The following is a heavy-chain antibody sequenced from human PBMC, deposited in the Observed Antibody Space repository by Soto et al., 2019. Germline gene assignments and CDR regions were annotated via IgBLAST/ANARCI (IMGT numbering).Heavy chain of an antibody. CDR1: GFTFSSYA. CDR3: AKDSSRFLEWLLTYYYYYGMDV. Sequence: LRLSCAASGFTFSSYAMSWVRQAPGKGLEWVSAISGSGGSTYYADSVKGRFTISRDNSKNTLYLQMNSLRAEDTAVYYCAKDSSRFLEWLLTYYYYYGMDVWGQGTTVTVSS. J-gene: IGHJ6*02. CDR2: ISGSGGST. V-gene: IGHV3-23*01. D-gene: IGHD3-3*01.